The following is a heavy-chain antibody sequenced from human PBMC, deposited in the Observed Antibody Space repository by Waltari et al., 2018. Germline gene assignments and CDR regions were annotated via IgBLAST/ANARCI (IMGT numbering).Heavy chain of an antibody. D-gene: IGHD3-9*01. V-gene: IGHV3-7*01. Sequence: EVQLVESGGGLVQPGGSLRLSCAASGFTFSSYWMSWVRQAPGKGLEWVANIKQDGSEKYYVDSVKGRFTISRDNAKNSLYLQMNSLRAEDTAVYYCARENDILTGSIDYWGQGNLVTVSS. J-gene: IGHJ4*02. CDR1: GFTFSSYW. CDR2: IKQDGSEK. CDR3: ARENDILTGSIDY.